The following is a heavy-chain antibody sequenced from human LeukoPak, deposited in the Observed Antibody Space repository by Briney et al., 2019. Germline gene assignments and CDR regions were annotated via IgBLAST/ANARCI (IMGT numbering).Heavy chain of an antibody. CDR3: ARESYRGGYNWFDP. V-gene: IGHV1-69*04. Sequence: SVKVSCKASGGTFSSYAISWVRQAPGQGLEWMGRIIPILGIANYAQKLQGRVTMTTDTSTSTAYMELRSLRSDDTAVYYCARESYRGGYNWFDPWGQGTLVTVSS. J-gene: IGHJ5*02. D-gene: IGHD1-26*01. CDR1: GGTFSSYA. CDR2: IIPILGIA.